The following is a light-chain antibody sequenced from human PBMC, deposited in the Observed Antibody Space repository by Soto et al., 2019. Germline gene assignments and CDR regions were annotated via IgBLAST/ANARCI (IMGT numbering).Light chain of an antibody. CDR3: SAYSDIDTKV. Sequence: QSVLTQPASVSGSPGQSITISCGGTSSDVGAYIYVSWYQQFPGKAPKLTLYEVNNRPSGVSNRFSGSKSDTTASLTISGLQPEDEADYYCSAYSDIDTKVFGTGTKVTVL. CDR1: SSDVGAYIY. CDR2: EVN. V-gene: IGLV2-14*03. J-gene: IGLJ1*01.